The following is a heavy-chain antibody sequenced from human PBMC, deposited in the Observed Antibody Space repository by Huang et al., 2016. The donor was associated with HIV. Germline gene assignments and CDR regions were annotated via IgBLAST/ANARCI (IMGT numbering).Heavy chain of an antibody. D-gene: IGHD3-22*01. J-gene: IGHJ3*02. CDR2: IYYSGSH. V-gene: IGHV4-39*01. CDR3: ARHFSYYDSSGYTPWDAFDI. CDR1: GGSITSSSYY. Sequence: QLQLQGSGPGLVKPSETLSLTCTVSGGSITSSSYYWGWIRQPPGKGLGWVGSIYYSGSHYYTPSLKSRVSVSVDTSKNQFSLKLSSVTAADTSLYYCARHFSYYDSSGYTPWDAFDIWGQGTMVTVSS.